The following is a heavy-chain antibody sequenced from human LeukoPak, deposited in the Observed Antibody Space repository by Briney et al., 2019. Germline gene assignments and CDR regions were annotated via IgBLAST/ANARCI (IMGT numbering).Heavy chain of an antibody. CDR3: ARVGYSIAAAGYAAY. Sequence: KTGGSLRLSCAASGFTFSSYSMNWVRQAPGKGLEWVSSISSSSSYIYYADSVKGRFTISRDNAKNSLYPQMNSLRAEDTAVYYCARVGYSIAAAGYAAYWGQGTLVTISS. CDR2: ISSSSSYI. CDR1: GFTFSSYS. V-gene: IGHV3-21*01. D-gene: IGHD6-13*01. J-gene: IGHJ4*02.